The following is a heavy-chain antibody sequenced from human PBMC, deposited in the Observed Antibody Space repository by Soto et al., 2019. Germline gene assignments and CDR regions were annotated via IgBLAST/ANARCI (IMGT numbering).Heavy chain of an antibody. CDR1: GFTISSYA. CDR2: ISGSGGST. D-gene: IGHD3-3*01. J-gene: IGHJ4*02. V-gene: IGHV3-23*01. Sequence: GGSLRLSCAASGFTISSYAMRWVRQAPGKGLERVSAISGSGGSTYYADSVKGRFTISRDNSKNTLYLQMNSLRAEDTAVYYCAKSYYDFWSGYYKYFDYWRQGTLVTVSS. CDR3: AKSYYDFWSGYYKYFDY.